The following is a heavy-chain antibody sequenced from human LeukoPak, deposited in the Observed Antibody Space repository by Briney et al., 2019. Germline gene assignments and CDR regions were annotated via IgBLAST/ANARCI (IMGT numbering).Heavy chain of an antibody. Sequence: ASVKVSCKASGYTFTSYAMHWVRQAPGQRLEWMGWINAGNGNTKYSQKFQGRVTITRDTSASTAYMELSSLTSEDTAVYYCARGQLGYCSSTSCYRGNWFDPWGQGTLVTVSS. CDR2: INAGNGNT. D-gene: IGHD2-2*02. J-gene: IGHJ5*02. V-gene: IGHV1-3*01. CDR1: GYTFTSYA. CDR3: ARGQLGYCSSTSCYRGNWFDP.